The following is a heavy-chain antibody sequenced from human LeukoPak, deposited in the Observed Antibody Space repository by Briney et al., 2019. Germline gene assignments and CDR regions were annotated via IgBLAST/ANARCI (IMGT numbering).Heavy chain of an antibody. V-gene: IGHV3-21*01. CDR1: GFTFSRYS. Sequence: GGSLRLSCAASGFTFSRYSMNWVRQAPGKGLEWVSSISSSSSYIYYADSVKGRFTISRDNAKNSLYLQMNSLRAEDTAVYYCAREGLTHDAFDIWGQGTMVTVSS. J-gene: IGHJ3*02. D-gene: IGHD4/OR15-4a*01. CDR3: AREGLTHDAFDI. CDR2: ISSSSSYI.